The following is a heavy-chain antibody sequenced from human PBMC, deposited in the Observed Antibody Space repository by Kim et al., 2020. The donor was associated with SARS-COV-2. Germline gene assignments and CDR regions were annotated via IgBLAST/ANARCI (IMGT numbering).Heavy chain of an antibody. D-gene: IGHD2-21*02. CDR1: GFTFSDYT. V-gene: IGHV3-48*02. CDR2: ISKKSGTQ. J-gene: IGHJ4*02. Sequence: GGSLRLSCAASGFTFSDYTMNWVRQAPGKGLEWVSYISKKSGTQYYADSVKGRFTISRDNAKKSLYLQMNSLRDEDTAVYYCATDSSWCLDNWGQGTLVTVSP. CDR3: ATDSSWCLDN.